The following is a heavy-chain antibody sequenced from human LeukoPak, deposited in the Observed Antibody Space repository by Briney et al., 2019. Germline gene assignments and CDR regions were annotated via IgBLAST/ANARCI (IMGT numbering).Heavy chain of an antibody. CDR3: ARRGYSGYYYYMDV. Sequence: SETLSLTCAVYGGSFSGYYWSWIRQPPGKGLEWIGEINHSGSTNYNPSLKSRVTISVDTSKNQFSLKLSSVTAADTAVYYCARRGYSGYYYYMDVWGKGTTVTISS. V-gene: IGHV4-34*01. J-gene: IGHJ6*03. CDR2: INHSGST. D-gene: IGHD2-15*01. CDR1: GGSFSGYY.